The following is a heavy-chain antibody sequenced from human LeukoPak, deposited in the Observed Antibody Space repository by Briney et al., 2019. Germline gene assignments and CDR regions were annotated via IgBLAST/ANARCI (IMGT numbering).Heavy chain of an antibody. J-gene: IGHJ4*02. Sequence: KPGGSLRLSCAAPGFTFSSYNMNWVRQAPGKGLEWVSSISRSSSYIYYADSVEGRFTISRDNAENSLYLQMRSLRAEDTAVYYCAREGDGSSGYSDWGQGTLVTVSS. V-gene: IGHV3-21*06. CDR1: GFTFSSYN. D-gene: IGHD3-22*01. CDR2: ISRSSSYI. CDR3: AREGDGSSGYSD.